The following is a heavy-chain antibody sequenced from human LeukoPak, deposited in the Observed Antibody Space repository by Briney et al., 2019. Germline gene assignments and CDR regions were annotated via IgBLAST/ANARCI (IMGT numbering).Heavy chain of an antibody. J-gene: IGHJ4*02. Sequence: GSLRLSCAASGFTFDDYAMHWVRQAPGKGLECVSLISWDGDSTYYSDSVKGRFTISRDDNKNSLYLQMNSLRTEDTALYYCATAPYDSIGIFDYWGQGTLVTVSS. CDR1: GFTFDDYA. D-gene: IGHD3-22*01. CDR3: ATAPYDSIGIFDY. CDR2: ISWDGDST. V-gene: IGHV3-43D*03.